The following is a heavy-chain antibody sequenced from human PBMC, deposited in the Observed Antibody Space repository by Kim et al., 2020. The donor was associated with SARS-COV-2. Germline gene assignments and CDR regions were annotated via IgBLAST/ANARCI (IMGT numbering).Heavy chain of an antibody. Sequence: GGSLRLSCAASGFTFSSYGMHWVRQAPGKGLEWVAVISYDGSNKYYADSVKGRFTISRDNSKNTLYLQMNSLRAEDTAVYYCAKAGGKAYCGQGTLVTVSS. CDR3: AKAGGKAY. D-gene: IGHD3-16*01. V-gene: IGHV3-30*18. J-gene: IGHJ4*02. CDR1: GFTFSSYG. CDR2: ISYDGSNK.